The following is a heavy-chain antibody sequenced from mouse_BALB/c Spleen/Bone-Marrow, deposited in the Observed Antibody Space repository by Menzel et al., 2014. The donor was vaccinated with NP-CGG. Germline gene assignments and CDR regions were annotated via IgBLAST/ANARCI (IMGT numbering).Heavy chain of an antibody. J-gene: IGHJ2*01. CDR2: IWAGGGT. Sequence: VKVVESGPGLVAPSQSLSITCTVSGFSLTSYGVHWVRQPPGKGLEWLGIIWAGGGTNYSSALLSRLSISKDNSKSQVFLKMNSLQSDDTAMYYCAISYFGTYNDYFDFWGQGTTLTVSS. CDR3: AISYFGTYNDYFDF. CDR1: GFSLTSYG. V-gene: IGHV2-9*02. D-gene: IGHD2-10*01.